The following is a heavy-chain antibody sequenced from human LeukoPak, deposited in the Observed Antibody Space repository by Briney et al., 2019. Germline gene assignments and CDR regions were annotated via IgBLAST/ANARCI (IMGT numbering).Heavy chain of an antibody. V-gene: IGHV4-39*01. J-gene: IGHJ3*02. D-gene: IGHD3-16*01. Sequence: SETLSLTCAVSGGSITRSTDYWGWIRQPPGKGLEWIGSINYSGITYYNPSLKSRVTKSVDTSKNQFSLNLNSVTAADTAVYYCARHDRGGLDAFDIWGQGTMVTVFS. CDR3: ARHDRGGLDAFDI. CDR2: INYSGIT. CDR1: GGSITRSTDY.